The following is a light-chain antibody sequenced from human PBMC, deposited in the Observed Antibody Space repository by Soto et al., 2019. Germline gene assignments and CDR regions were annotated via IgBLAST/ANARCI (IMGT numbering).Light chain of an antibody. CDR2: GAS. CDR3: QQYNNWPQT. Sequence: EIVITQSPATPSVSPGERTTLSCRASQSVSSNLAWYQQKPGQAPRLLIYGASTRATGIPARFSGSGSGTEFTLTISSLQSEDFAVYYCQQYNNWPQTFGQGTKVDI. V-gene: IGKV3-15*01. J-gene: IGKJ1*01. CDR1: QSVSSN.